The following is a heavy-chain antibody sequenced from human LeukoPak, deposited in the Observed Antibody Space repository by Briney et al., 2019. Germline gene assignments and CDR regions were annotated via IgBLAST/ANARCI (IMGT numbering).Heavy chain of an antibody. CDR3: ARDNSVGDNAWWFDP. D-gene: IGHD1-26*01. CDR1: GYTFTSYY. Sequence: ASVKVSCKASGYTFTSYYMHWVRQAPGQGLEWMGLINPTGGSTGYAQKFQGRVTITRDMSTSTDYMELSSLRSEDTAIYYCARDNSVGDNAWWFDPWGQGTLVTVSS. J-gene: IGHJ5*02. V-gene: IGHV1-46*01. CDR2: INPTGGST.